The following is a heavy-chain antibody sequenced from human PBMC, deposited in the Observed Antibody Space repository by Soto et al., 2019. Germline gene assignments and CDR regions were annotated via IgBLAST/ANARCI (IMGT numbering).Heavy chain of an antibody. CDR1: GFTFSSYD. D-gene: IGHD3-22*01. CDR3: ARQLVYHYYDSSGYSGYYYYGMDV. V-gene: IGHV3-13*01. CDR2: IGTAGDT. Sequence: GGSLRLSCAASGFTFSSYDMHWVRQATGKGLEWVSAIGTAGDTYYPGSVKGRFTISRENAKNSLYLQMNSLRAEDTAVYYCARQLVYHYYDSSGYSGYYYYGMDVWGQGTTVTVSS. J-gene: IGHJ6*02.